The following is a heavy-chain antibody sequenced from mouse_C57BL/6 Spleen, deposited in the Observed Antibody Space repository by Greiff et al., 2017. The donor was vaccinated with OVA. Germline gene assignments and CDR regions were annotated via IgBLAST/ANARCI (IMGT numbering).Heavy chain of an antibody. CDR1: GYTFTSYW. D-gene: IGHD2-4*01. CDR2: IDPSDSYT. J-gene: IGHJ4*01. V-gene: IGHV1-69*01. CDR3: ATQGGYDYTPMDY. Sequence: QVQLKQPGAELVMPGASVKLSCKASGYTFTSYWMHWVKQRPGQGLEWIGEIDPSDSYTNYNQKFKGKSTLTVDKSSSTAYMQLSSLTSEDSAVYYCATQGGYDYTPMDYWGQGTSVTVSS.